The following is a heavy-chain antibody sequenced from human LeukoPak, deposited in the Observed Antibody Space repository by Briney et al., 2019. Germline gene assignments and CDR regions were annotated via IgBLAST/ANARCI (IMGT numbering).Heavy chain of an antibody. CDR1: GFIFNNYW. CDR2: IKQDGSEK. J-gene: IGHJ6*03. D-gene: IGHD6-13*01. CDR3: ARASSSLYYYYYMDV. Sequence: GGSLRLSCAASGFIFNNYWMSWVRKAPGKGLEWVAKIKQDGSEKYYVDSVKGRFTISRDNAKNSLFLQMNSLRAEDTAVYYCARASSSLYYYYYMDVWGKGTTVTVSS. V-gene: IGHV3-7*01.